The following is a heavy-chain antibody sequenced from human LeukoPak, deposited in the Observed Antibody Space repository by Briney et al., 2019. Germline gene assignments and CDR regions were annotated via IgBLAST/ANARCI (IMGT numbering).Heavy chain of an antibody. J-gene: IGHJ4*02. Sequence: ASVKVSCKASGYTFTGYYLHWVRQAPGQGLEWMGWFIPGSGGTNFAQKFQGRVTMTRDTSISTAYMELRSLRSDDPAVYYCARERGFGGVDYWGQGTLVIVSS. CDR3: ARERGFGGVDY. D-gene: IGHD3-16*01. CDR1: GYTFTGYY. V-gene: IGHV1-2*02. CDR2: FIPGSGGT.